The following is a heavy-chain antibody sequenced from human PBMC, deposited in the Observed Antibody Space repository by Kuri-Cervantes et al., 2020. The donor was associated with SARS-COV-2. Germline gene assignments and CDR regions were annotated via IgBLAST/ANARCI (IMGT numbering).Heavy chain of an antibody. CDR2: MNPNSGNT. CDR1: GYTFTSYG. CDR3: ARGRKYCSSTSCYTVWYFDL. Sequence: ASVKVSCKASGYTFTSYGVSWVRQAPGQGLEWMGWMNPNSGNTGYAQKFQGRVTITRNTSISTAYMELSSLRSEDTAVYYCARGRKYCSSTSCYTVWYFDLWGRGTLGTVSS. J-gene: IGHJ2*01. D-gene: IGHD2-2*02. V-gene: IGHV1-8*03.